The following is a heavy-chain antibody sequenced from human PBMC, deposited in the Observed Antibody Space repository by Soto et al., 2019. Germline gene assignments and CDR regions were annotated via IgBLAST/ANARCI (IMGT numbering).Heavy chain of an antibody. V-gene: IGHV3-30*04. CDR2: ISYDGRNK. J-gene: IGHJ4*02. CDR1: GFTFSFYA. Sequence: GGSLRLSCAASGFTFSFYAMHWVRQAPGKGLEWVAVISYDGRNKYYADSVKGRFTISRDNSKNTLYLQMNSLRAEDTAVYYCAREEQQLVPPLGGPFDYWGQGTLVTVSS. D-gene: IGHD6-13*01. CDR3: AREEQQLVPPLGGPFDY.